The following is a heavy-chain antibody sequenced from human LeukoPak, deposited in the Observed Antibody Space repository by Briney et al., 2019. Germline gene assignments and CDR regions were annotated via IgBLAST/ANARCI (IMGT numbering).Heavy chain of an antibody. CDR3: AKGDFGVVPILMI. CDR2: ISYDGSNK. J-gene: IGHJ4*02. Sequence: AGGSLRLSCAASGFTFSSYAMHWVRQAPGKGLEWVAVISYDGSNKYYADSVKGRFTISRDNSKNTLYLQMNSLRAEDTAVYYCAKGDFGVVPILMIWGQGTLVTVSS. V-gene: IGHV3-30*04. D-gene: IGHD3-3*01. CDR1: GFTFSSYA.